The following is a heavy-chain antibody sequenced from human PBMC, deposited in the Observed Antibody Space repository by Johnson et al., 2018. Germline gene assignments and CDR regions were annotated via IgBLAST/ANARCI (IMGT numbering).Heavy chain of an antibody. CDR3: ARDVWWESLLTPNAFDI. CDR1: GFIFSSYG. V-gene: IGHV3-30*03. Sequence: QVQLVQSGGGVVQPGGSLRLSCEASGFIFSSYGMHWVRQAPGKGLEWVTGILFDGSDKRYVDAVKGRLTISRDNAKNSLYLQMNSLGDEDTTGYYCARDVWWESLLTPNAFDIWGQGTRVTVSS. CDR2: ILFDGSDK. D-gene: IGHD3-16*01. J-gene: IGHJ3*02.